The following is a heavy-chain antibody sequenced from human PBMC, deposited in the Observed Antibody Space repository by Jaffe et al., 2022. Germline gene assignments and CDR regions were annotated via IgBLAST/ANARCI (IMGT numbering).Heavy chain of an antibody. CDR3: AKDEPVFAVAGTPVAFDI. CDR2: ISWNSGSI. Sequence: EVQLVESGGGLVQPGRSLRLSCAASGFTFDDYAMHWVRQAPGKGLEWVSGISWNSGSIGYADSVKGRFTISRDNAKNSLYLQMNSLRAEDTALYYCAKDEPVFAVAGTPVAFDIWGQGTMVTVSS. CDR1: GFTFDDYA. V-gene: IGHV3-9*01. J-gene: IGHJ3*02. D-gene: IGHD6-19*01.